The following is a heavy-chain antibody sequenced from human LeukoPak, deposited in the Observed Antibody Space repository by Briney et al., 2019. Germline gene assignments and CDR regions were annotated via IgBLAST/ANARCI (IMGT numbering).Heavy chain of an antibody. CDR1: GFTFSSYW. V-gene: IGHV3-7*04. CDR3: ARGGYSGSYFAY. D-gene: IGHD1-26*01. J-gene: IGHJ4*02. Sequence: PGGSLRLSCAASGFTFSSYWMSWVRQAPGKGLEWVANIKQDGSEKFYVDSVKGRFTISRDNAKNSLYVQMNSLRAEDTALYYCARGGYSGSYFAYWGQGTLVTVSS. CDR2: IKQDGSEK.